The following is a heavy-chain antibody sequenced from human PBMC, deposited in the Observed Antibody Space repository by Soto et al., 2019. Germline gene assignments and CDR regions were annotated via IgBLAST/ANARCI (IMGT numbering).Heavy chain of an antibody. V-gene: IGHV4-4*02. Sequence: PSKTLSLTCAVSGGSISSSNWWSWVRQPPGKGLEWIGEIYHSGITNYNPSLKSRVTISVDKSKNQFSLKLSSVTAADTAVYYCARELGSSSWYSRYYWGQGTLVTGSS. D-gene: IGHD6-13*01. CDR1: GGSISSSNW. CDR3: ARELGSSSWYSRYY. J-gene: IGHJ4*02. CDR2: IYHSGIT.